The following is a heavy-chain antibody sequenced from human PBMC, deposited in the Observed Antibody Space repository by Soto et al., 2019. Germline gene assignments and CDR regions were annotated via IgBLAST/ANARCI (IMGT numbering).Heavy chain of an antibody. CDR1: GDSVSRNSVA. J-gene: IGHJ4*02. D-gene: IGHD6-13*01. CDR3: ARSHPHSSSWYTFDY. Sequence: SQTLSLTCAISGDSVSRNSVAWNWIRQSPSRGLEWLGRTYYRSKWNNDYAGSVRSRIIINPDTSKNQFSLQLNSVTPDDTAIYYCARSHPHSSSWYTFDYWGQGTLVTVSS. V-gene: IGHV6-1*01. CDR2: TYYRSKWNN.